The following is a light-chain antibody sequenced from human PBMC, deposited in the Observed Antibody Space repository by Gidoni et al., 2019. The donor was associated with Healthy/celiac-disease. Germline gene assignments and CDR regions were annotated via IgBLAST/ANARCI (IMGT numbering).Light chain of an antibody. Sequence: DIQLSQSPSSLSASVGDRVTITCWASQSISSYFNWYQQKTGKAPKLLIYAASILQGGVASRFSGSGAGTDFTLTISSLQPEDFANYYCQQSYSTPSFGQGTKVEIK. CDR1: QSISSY. CDR3: QQSYSTPS. J-gene: IGKJ1*01. CDR2: AAS. V-gene: IGKV1-39*01.